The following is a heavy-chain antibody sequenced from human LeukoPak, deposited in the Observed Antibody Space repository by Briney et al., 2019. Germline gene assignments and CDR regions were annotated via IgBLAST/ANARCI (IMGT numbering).Heavy chain of an antibody. CDR1: GYTFTNYF. CDR2: INPSGGST. D-gene: IGHD2-15*01. V-gene: IGHV1-46*01. CDR3: ARGVLTDWYFDL. J-gene: IGHJ2*01. Sequence: GASVKVSCKASGYTFTNYFMHWVRQAPGQGLEWVGIINPSGGSTSYAQQFQGSVTMTSDTSTTTVYMELSSLRSEDTAVYYCARGVLTDWYFDLWGRGTLVTVSS.